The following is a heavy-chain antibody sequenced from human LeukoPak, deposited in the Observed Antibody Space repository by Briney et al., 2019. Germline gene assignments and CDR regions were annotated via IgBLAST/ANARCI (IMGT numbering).Heavy chain of an antibody. Sequence: KPGGSLTLSCAASGFILRCCAVSWGRQAPGKGLEWVSSITDSCTYIYYAESLKGRFTTSRDNAKNSLYLQMNSLRAEDAAVYYCARHASGWSRDVWGQGTTVTVSS. CDR3: ARHASGWSRDV. D-gene: IGHD6-19*01. CDR2: ITDSCTYI. V-gene: IGHV3-21*01. CDR1: GFILRCCA. J-gene: IGHJ6*02.